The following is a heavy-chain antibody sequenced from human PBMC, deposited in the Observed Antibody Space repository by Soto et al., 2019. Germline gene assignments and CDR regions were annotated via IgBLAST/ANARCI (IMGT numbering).Heavy chain of an antibody. Sequence: GGCLRLACSACGVTVXSYAMSWVRQAPGKGLEWSSAISGSGVSTYYAVSVKGRFTISRDNSMNTLYLQMNSLRAAATAVYYCAKDPPMMWELPRVPTTELDYWGQGTLLTVSS. CDR3: AKDPPMMWELPRVPTTELDY. J-gene: IGHJ4*02. V-gene: IGHV3-23*01. CDR1: GVTVXSYA. D-gene: IGHD1-26*01. CDR2: ISGSGVST.